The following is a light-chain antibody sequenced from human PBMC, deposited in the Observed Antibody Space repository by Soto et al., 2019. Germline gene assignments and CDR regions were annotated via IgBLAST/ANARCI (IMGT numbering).Light chain of an antibody. CDR2: AAS. CDR1: QGISSY. CDR3: QQCYSSPPWT. Sequence: DIQLTQSPSFLSASVGDRVTITCRASQGISSYLAWYQQKPGKAPKLLIYAASTLQSGVPSRFSGSGSGTDFTLTISCLQSEDFATYYCQQCYSSPPWTFGQGTKVDIK. V-gene: IGKV1-9*01. J-gene: IGKJ1*01.